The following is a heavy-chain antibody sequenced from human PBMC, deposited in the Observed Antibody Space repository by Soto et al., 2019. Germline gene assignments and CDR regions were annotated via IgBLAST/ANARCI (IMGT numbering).Heavy chain of an antibody. Sequence: PSETLSLTCTVSGRSISSGGYYWRWIRQHPGKGLEWIGYIYYSGSTYYNPSLKSRVTISVDTSKNQFSLKLSSVTAADTAVYYWAGLRGYSYGWVFDYWGQGTRVTVSS. V-gene: IGHV4-31*03. CDR1: GRSISSGGYY. CDR3: AGLRGYSYGWVFDY. D-gene: IGHD5-18*01. J-gene: IGHJ4*02. CDR2: IYYSGST.